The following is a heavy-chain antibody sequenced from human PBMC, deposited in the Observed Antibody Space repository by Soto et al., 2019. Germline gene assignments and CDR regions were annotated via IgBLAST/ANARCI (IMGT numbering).Heavy chain of an antibody. D-gene: IGHD2-21*02. CDR2: IYSGGST. CDR1: GFTVSSNY. Sequence: EVQLVESGGGLVQPGGSLRLSCAASGFTVSSNYMSWVRQAPGKGLEWVSVIYSGGSTYYSDSVKGRFTISRHNSKNTLYLQMNSLRAEDTAVYYCARGRDCGGDCPNWFDTWGQGTLVTVSS. V-gene: IGHV3-53*04. J-gene: IGHJ5*02. CDR3: ARGRDCGGDCPNWFDT.